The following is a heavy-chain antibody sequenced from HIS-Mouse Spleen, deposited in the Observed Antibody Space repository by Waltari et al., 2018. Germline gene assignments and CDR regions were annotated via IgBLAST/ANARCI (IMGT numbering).Heavy chain of an antibody. Sequence: QLQLQESGPGLVKPSETLSLTCTVSGGSISSSSYYWGWIRQPPGKGREWIGSIYYSGSTYYNQSLKSRVTISVDTSKNQFSLKLSSVTAADTAVYYCAREIPYSSSWYDWYFDLWGRGTLVTVSS. V-gene: IGHV4-39*07. J-gene: IGHJ2*01. CDR3: AREIPYSSSWYDWYFDL. CDR2: IYYSGST. D-gene: IGHD6-13*01. CDR1: GGSISSSSYY.